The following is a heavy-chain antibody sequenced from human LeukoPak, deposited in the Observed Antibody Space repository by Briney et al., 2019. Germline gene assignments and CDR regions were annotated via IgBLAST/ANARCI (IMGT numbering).Heavy chain of an antibody. V-gene: IGHV3-23*01. D-gene: IGHD3-10*01. J-gene: IGHJ4*02. CDR2: GSGDST. CDR3: ASGDSRFDY. Sequence: GSGDSTNYADSVKGRFTTSRDNSKNTVSLQMNSLRVEDTATYYCASGDSRFDYWGQGTLVTVAS.